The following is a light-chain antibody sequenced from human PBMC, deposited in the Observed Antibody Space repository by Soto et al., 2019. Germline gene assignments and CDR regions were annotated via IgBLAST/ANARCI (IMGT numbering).Light chain of an antibody. V-gene: IGLV2-14*01. CDR2: EVS. CDR3: SSYGSTSTRYG. CDR1: TSHVGGYNY. J-gene: IGLJ1*01. Sequence: QSVLTQPASVSGSPGQSITISCTGTTSHVGGYNYVSWYQQHPRKAPKLMIYEVSNRPSGVSNRFSGSNSGNTASLTISGLQAEDEADYFCSSYGSTSTRYGFGTGTNLTVL.